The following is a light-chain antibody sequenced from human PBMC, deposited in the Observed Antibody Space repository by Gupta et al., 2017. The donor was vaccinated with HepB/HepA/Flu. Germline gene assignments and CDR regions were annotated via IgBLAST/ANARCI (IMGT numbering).Light chain of an antibody. V-gene: IGLV2-14*03. J-gene: IGLJ2*01. CDR2: DVS. CDR3: NSVTSSSSLV. Sequence: QSALTPPASVSGSPGQSVTISCSGTSSDVGGDNYACCYQQHPAKAPKLMFYDVSRRPAGVAGRFSATKAGNTASLIISGLQAEDEADYYCNSVTSSSSLVFGGGTKVTVL. CDR1: SSDVGGDNY.